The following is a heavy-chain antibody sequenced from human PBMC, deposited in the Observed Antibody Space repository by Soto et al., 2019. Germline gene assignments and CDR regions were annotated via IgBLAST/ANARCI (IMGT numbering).Heavy chain of an antibody. D-gene: IGHD1-1*01. V-gene: IGHV5-51*01. J-gene: IGHJ4*02. CDR1: GYSFTDYW. CDR2: IYPDDSDI. CDR3: ARQWSSRVERPRHYFDY. Sequence: PGESLKISCKGSGYSFTDYWIGWVRQTPGKGLEWMGIIYPDDSDIRYSPTFQGQVTISADKSINTAYLQWSSLKASDTAMYYWARQWSSRVERPRHYFDYWGQGTPVTVSS.